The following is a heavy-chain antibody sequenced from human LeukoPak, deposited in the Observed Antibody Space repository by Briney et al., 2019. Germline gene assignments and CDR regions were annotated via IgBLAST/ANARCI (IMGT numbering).Heavy chain of an antibody. CDR2: ISGSGGGT. D-gene: IGHD3-10*01. CDR1: EITLSNYG. J-gene: IGHJ4*02. V-gene: IGHV3-23*01. Sequence: GGFLRLSCAVSEITLSNYGMSWVRQAPGKGLEWVAGISGSGGGTNYADSVKGRFTISRDNPKNTLYLQMNSLRAEDTAVYFCAKRGVVIRVFLVGYHKEAYYFDSWGQGALVTVSS. CDR3: AKRGVVIRVFLVGYHKEAYYFDS.